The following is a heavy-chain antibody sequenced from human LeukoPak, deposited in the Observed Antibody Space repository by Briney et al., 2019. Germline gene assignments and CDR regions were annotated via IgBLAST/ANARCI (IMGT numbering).Heavy chain of an antibody. Sequence: GASVKVSCKASGGTFSSYAISWVQQAPGQGLEWMGRIIPILGIANYAQKFQGRVTITADKSTSTAYMELSSLRSDDTAVYYCARARDPFDYWGQGTLVTVSS. CDR2: IIPILGIA. D-gene: IGHD2-21*01. CDR1: GGTFSSYA. V-gene: IGHV1-69*04. J-gene: IGHJ4*02. CDR3: ARARDPFDY.